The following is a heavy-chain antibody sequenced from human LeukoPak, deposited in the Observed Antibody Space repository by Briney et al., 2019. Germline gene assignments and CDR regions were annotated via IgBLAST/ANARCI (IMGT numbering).Heavy chain of an antibody. D-gene: IGHD1-7*01. CDR1: GFTFTSYA. V-gene: IGHV3-23*01. J-gene: IGHJ4*02. Sequence: PGGSLRLSCAASGFTFTSYAMSWVRQAPGKGQEWVSAISGSGVSTYYADSVKGRFTISRDNSKNTLYLHMNSLRAEDTALYYCAKDKSKGELRGNEFDYWGQGTLVIVSS. CDR3: AKDKSKGELRGNEFDY. CDR2: ISGSGVST.